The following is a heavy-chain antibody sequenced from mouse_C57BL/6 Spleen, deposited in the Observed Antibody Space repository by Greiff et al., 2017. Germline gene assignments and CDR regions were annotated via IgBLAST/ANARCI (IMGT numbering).Heavy chain of an antibody. J-gene: IGHJ3*01. V-gene: IGHV5-17*01. Sequence: EVQVVESGGGLVKPGGSLKLSCAASGFTFSDYGMHWVRQAPEKGLEWVAYISSGSSTIYYADTVKGRFTISRDNAKNTLFLQMTSLRSEDTAMYYCARVYSNVFLFAYWGQGTLVTVSA. CDR1: GFTFSDYG. CDR2: ISSGSSTI. CDR3: ARVYSNVFLFAY. D-gene: IGHD2-5*01.